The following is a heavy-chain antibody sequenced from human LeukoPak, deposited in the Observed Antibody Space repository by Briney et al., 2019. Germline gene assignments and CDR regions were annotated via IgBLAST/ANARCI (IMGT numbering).Heavy chain of an antibody. J-gene: IGHJ6*04. CDR1: GFTFSSYS. D-gene: IGHD6-13*01. CDR2: ISSSSSYI. V-gene: IGHV3-21*01. CDR3: ARENSKFIAAAGKPTYYYYYYGMDV. Sequence: KSGGSLRLSCAASGFTFSSYSMNWVRQAPGKGLEWVSSISSSSSYIYYADSVKGRFTISRDNAKNSLYLQMNSLRAEDTAVYYCARENSKFIAAAGKPTYYYYYYGMDVWGKGTTVTVSS.